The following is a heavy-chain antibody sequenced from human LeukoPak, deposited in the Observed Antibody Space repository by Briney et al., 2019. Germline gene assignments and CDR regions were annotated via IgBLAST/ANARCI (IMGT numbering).Heavy chain of an antibody. Sequence: GASVKVSCKASGYTFTGYYMHWVRQAPGQGLEWMGWINPNSGGTNYAQKFQGRVTMTRDTSISTAYMELSRLRSDDTAVYYCARDILNRLVPAEVPDYWGQGTLVTVSS. CDR3: ARDILNRLVPAEVPDY. V-gene: IGHV1-2*02. J-gene: IGHJ4*02. CDR2: INPNSGGT. CDR1: GYTFTGYY. D-gene: IGHD2-2*01.